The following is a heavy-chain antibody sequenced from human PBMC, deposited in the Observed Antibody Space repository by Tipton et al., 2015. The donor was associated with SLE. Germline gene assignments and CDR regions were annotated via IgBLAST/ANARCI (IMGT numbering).Heavy chain of an antibody. CDR2: IIPILGLP. CDR3: ARDRDIVLEPVPIPPAFDI. Sequence: QLVQSGAEVKKPGSSVKVSCKASGGDFNYYTIAWVRQGPGQGLEWMGRIIPILGLPNYAQKFEGRVTIAADKSTSTAYMEVSSLRSEDTAVYYCARDRDIVLEPVPIPPAFDIWGQGTMVTVSS. V-gene: IGHV1-69*09. D-gene: IGHD2-2*02. J-gene: IGHJ3*02. CDR1: GGDFNYYT.